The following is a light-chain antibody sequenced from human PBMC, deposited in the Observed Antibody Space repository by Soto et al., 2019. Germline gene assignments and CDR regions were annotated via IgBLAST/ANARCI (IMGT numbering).Light chain of an antibody. CDR3: QQYSFLPRT. J-gene: IGKJ1*01. CDR2: GAS. Sequence: EIVLTQSPGTLSLSPGERATLSCWASQNVLSNHLAWYQQKPGQAPRLLIYGASTRATGIPDRFGGSGSGTDFTLTISRLEPEDFAVYYCQQYSFLPRTFGQGTKVDIK. CDR1: QNVLSNH. V-gene: IGKV3-20*01.